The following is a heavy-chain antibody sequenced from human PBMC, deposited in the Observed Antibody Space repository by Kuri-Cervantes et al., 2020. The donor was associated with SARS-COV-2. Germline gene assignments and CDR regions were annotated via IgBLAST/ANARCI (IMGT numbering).Heavy chain of an antibody. J-gene: IGHJ4*02. CDR1: GGSFSGYY. Sequence: ESLKISCAVYGGSFSGYYWSWIRQPPGKGLEWIGEINHSGSTNYNPSLKSRVTISVDTSKNQFSLKLSSVTAADTAVYYCAREGTDYFDYWGQGTLVTVYS. CDR2: INHSGST. CDR3: AREGTDYFDY. V-gene: IGHV4-34*01.